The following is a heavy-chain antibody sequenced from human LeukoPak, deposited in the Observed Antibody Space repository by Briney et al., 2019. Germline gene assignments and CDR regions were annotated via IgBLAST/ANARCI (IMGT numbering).Heavy chain of an antibody. J-gene: IGHJ4*02. CDR1: GYSFNTYW. V-gene: IGHV5-51*01. CDR3: ARRQGCSSTSCPPDY. CDR2: IYPGDSDT. D-gene: IGHD2-2*01. Sequence: GAFLKISCRGSGYSFNTYWIGWVRRMPGKGLEWMGIIYPGDSDTRYSPSFQGQVTMSADKSINTAYLQWSSLKASDTAMYYCARRQGCSSTSCPPDYWGQGTLVTVSS.